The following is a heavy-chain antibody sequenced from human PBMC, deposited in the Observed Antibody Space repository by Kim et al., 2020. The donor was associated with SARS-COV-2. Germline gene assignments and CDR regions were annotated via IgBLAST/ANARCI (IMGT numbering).Heavy chain of an antibody. V-gene: IGHV3-73*01. CDR2: IRSKVYSYAT. CDR3: TIIPGTTLAFWVAFDV. D-gene: IGHD1-1*01. CDR1: GFTFSDSP. J-gene: IGHJ3*01. Sequence: GGSLRLSCAASGFTFSDSPIHWVRQASGKGLELVGRIRSKVYSYATSYAASVKGRFTISRDDSESTAYLQMNSLKTEDTAVYYCTIIPGTTLAFWVAFDV.